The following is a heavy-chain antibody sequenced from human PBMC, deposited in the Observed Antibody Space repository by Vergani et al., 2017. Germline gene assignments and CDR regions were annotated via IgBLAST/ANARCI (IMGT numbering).Heavy chain of an antibody. D-gene: IGHD6-13*01. Sequence: EAQLLESGGGLVQPGGSLRLSCAASGFTFSSYAMSWVRQAPGKGLEWVSAISGSGGSTYYADSVKGRFTISRDNSKNTLYLQMNSLRAEDTAVYYCAKARQPSSSWFGLDYYYYGMDVWGQGTTVTVSS. J-gene: IGHJ6*02. CDR2: ISGSGGST. V-gene: IGHV3-23*01. CDR1: GFTFSSYA. CDR3: AKARQPSSSWFGLDYYYYGMDV.